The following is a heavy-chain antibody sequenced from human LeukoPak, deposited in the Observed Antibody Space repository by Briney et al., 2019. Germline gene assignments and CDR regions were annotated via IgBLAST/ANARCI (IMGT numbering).Heavy chain of an antibody. Sequence: GGSLRLSCAASGFTFPSYGMHWVRQAPGKGLEWVAVIWFDGSNKYYADSVKGRFTISRDNSKNTLYLQMNSLRAEDTAVYYCAKSLGGNWHDAFDIWGQGTMVTVSS. V-gene: IGHV3-30*02. J-gene: IGHJ3*02. CDR3: AKSLGGNWHDAFDI. D-gene: IGHD4-23*01. CDR1: GFTFPSYG. CDR2: IWFDGSNK.